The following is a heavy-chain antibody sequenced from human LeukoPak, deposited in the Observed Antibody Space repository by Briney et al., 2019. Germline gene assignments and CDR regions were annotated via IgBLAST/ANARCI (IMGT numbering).Heavy chain of an antibody. D-gene: IGHD6-25*01. Sequence: GGSLRLLYAASGFQFRTYWMSGVRQTPGKGLEWVANIKEDGSKDYYVDSLKGRFTISRDNAKNSLYLQMNSLRVEDSGVYYCARDASGYDPWGQGTLVTVSS. CDR1: GFQFRTYW. V-gene: IGHV3-7*01. CDR2: IKEDGSKD. J-gene: IGHJ5*02. CDR3: ARDASGYDP.